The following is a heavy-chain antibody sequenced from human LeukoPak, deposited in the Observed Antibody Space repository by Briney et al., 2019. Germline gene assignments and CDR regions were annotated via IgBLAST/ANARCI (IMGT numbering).Heavy chain of an antibody. CDR2: INSDGSST. Sequence: GGSLRLSCAASGFTFTTYWMTWVRQAPGKGLVWVSRINSDGSSTNYADSVKGRFTISRDNAKNTLYLQMNSLRAEDTAVYYCTRFLYYYDSSSYHDYFDYWGQGTLVTVSS. D-gene: IGHD3-22*01. V-gene: IGHV3-74*01. J-gene: IGHJ4*02. CDR3: TRFLYYYDSSSYHDYFDY. CDR1: GFTFTTYW.